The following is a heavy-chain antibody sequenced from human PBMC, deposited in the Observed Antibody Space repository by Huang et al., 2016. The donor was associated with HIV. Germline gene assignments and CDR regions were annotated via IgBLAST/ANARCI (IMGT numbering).Heavy chain of an antibody. CDR3: AKAPQVLSQALDG. J-gene: IGHJ4*02. Sequence: EVRLLESGGDLVRPGGSLRLACPTAGFNFRVYAMNWVRQAPGGGLEWVARISGTAAHTYYAASVKGRFSISRDNDQNTVSLQMNSLGAEDTGIYYCAKAPQVLSQALDGWGQGILVTVSS. D-gene: IGHD1-1*01. CDR2: ISGTAAHT. V-gene: IGHV3-23*01. CDR1: GFNFRVYA.